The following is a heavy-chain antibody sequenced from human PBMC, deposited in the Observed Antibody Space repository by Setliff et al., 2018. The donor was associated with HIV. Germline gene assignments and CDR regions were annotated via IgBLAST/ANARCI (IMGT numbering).Heavy chain of an antibody. CDR2: IYHTGST. V-gene: IGHV4-38-2*01. J-gene: IGHJ6*03. D-gene: IGHD6-6*01. CDR1: GNSISSGYY. Sequence: SETLSLTCVVSGNSISSGYYWGWVRQPPGKGLEWIGSIYHTGSTYYNPSLKGRVTISVDTSKNQFSLKLSSVTAADTAVYYCAGEAWTSYRSSSGYYYYYMDVWGKGTTVTVSS. CDR3: AGEAWTSYRSSSGYYYYYMDV.